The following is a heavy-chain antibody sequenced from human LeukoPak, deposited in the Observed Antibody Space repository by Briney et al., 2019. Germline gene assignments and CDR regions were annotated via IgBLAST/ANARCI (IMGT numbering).Heavy chain of an antibody. CDR1: GFTFSSYE. CDR2: ISSSGKTI. V-gene: IGHV3-48*03. J-gene: IGHJ4*02. Sequence: PGGSLRLSCEASGFTFSSYEMNWVRQAPGKGLEWVSYISSSGKTIYYADSTKGRFTVSRDNAKNSLYLRMNSLRAEDTAVYYCATTSIAAAVPGCFDYWGQGTLVTVSS. D-gene: IGHD6-13*01. CDR3: ATTSIAAAVPGCFDY.